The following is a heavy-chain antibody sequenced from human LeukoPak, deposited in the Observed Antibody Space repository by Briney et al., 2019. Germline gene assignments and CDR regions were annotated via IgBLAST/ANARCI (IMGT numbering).Heavy chain of an antibody. V-gene: IGHV4-39*01. D-gene: IGHD1-7*01. CDR3: TQERAGTMVDC. CDR1: GGSISSRDYY. CDR2: VYYTGGT. Sequence: SETLSLTCTVSGGSISSRDYYWGWIRQTPGKGLEWVGSVYYTGGTYYGPSLKSRLTISLDTSNNQFSLKLHSVTAADTAMYYCTQERAGTMVDCWGQGTLVTVSS. J-gene: IGHJ4*02.